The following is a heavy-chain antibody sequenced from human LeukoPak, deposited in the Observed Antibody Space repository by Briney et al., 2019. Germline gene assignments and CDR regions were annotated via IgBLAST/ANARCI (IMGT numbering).Heavy chain of an antibody. Sequence: GASVKVSCKASGYTFTSYGISWVRQAPGQGLEWMGWISVYNGNTNYAQKLQGRVTMTTDTSTSTAYMELRSLRSDDTAVYYCAREYSNSWYYYYYYGMDVWGQGTTVTVSS. D-gene: IGHD6-13*01. J-gene: IGHJ6*02. CDR1: GYTFTSYG. V-gene: IGHV1-18*01. CDR3: AREYSNSWYYYYYYGMDV. CDR2: ISVYNGNT.